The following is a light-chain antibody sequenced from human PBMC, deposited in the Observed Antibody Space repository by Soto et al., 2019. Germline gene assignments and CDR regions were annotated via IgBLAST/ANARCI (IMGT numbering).Light chain of an antibody. CDR1: QSVSSY. CDR3: QQRSNWPPWT. J-gene: IGKJ1*01. Sequence: EIVLTQSPATLSLSPGERATLSCRASQSVSSYLAWYQQKPGQAPRLLIYDASNRATGIPARFSGSGSGPDFTLTISSLEPEDFAVYYGQQRSNWPPWTFGEGTKVEIK. V-gene: IGKV3-11*01. CDR2: DAS.